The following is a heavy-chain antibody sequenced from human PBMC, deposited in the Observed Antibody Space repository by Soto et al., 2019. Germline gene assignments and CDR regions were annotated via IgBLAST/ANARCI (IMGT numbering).Heavy chain of an antibody. Sequence: KTSETLSLTCTVSGGSISSYYWSWIRQPAGKGLEWIGRIYTSGSTNYNPSLKSRVTMSVDTSKNQFSLKLSSVTAADTAVYYCARDQELSIAARPYYYYGMDVWGQGTTVTVSS. J-gene: IGHJ6*02. CDR1: GGSISSYY. CDR2: IYTSGST. D-gene: IGHD6-6*01. V-gene: IGHV4-4*07. CDR3: ARDQELSIAARPYYYYGMDV.